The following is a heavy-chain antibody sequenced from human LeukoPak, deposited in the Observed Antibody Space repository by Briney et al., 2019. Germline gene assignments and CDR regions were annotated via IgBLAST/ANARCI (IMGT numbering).Heavy chain of an antibody. CDR3: SSDCTSCYYANGMDV. Sequence: ASVKLSCKASGHTFTSYGISWVRQAPGQGLEWMGWISAYNGNTNYAQKLQGRVTMTTETSTSNAYMVLRSLRCDDTTVYYFSSDCTSCYYANGMDVWGQGTTVSV. CDR2: ISAYNGNT. J-gene: IGHJ6*02. D-gene: IGHD2-2*01. V-gene: IGHV1-18*01. CDR1: GHTFTSYG.